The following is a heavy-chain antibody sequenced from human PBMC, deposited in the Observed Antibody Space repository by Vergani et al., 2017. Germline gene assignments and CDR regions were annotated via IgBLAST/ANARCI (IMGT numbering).Heavy chain of an antibody. CDR3: ARDNPNLIAVAGTPCDY. D-gene: IGHD6-19*01. V-gene: IGHV4-4*07. J-gene: IGHJ4*02. CDR2: IYTSGST. Sequence: QVQLQESGPGLVKPSETLSLTCSVSGGSITSYYWSWIRQPAGKGLEWIGRIYTSGSTKYNPSLKSRVTMSVDTSKNQFSLKLSAVTAADTAVYYCARDNPNLIAVAGTPCDYWGQGTLVTVSS. CDR1: GGSITSYY.